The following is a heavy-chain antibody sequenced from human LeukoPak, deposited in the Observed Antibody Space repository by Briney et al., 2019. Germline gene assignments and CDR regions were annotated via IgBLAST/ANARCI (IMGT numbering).Heavy chain of an antibody. Sequence: SETLSLTCTVSGGSISSYYWSWLRQPPGKGLEWIGYIYYSGSTNYNPSLKSRVTISVDTSKNQFSLKLSSVTAADTAVYYCARDRSYSGYDFWGQGTLVTVSS. J-gene: IGHJ4*02. D-gene: IGHD5-12*01. CDR3: ARDRSYSGYDF. CDR1: GGSISSYY. V-gene: IGHV4-59*01. CDR2: IYYSGST.